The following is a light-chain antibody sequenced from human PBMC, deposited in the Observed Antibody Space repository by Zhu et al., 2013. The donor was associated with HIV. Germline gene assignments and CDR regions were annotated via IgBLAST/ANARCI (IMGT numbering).Light chain of an antibody. V-gene: IGLV3-21*04. Sequence: SYELTQPPSVSVAPGKTAKFSCGGNNIGSKSVHWYQQKSGQAPVMVIYDDTDRPSGIPERFSGSNSGNTATLTISSVEAGDEADYYCQVWDGSIDPVIFGGGTKLTVL. CDR2: DDT. CDR3: QVWDGSIDPVI. CDR1: NIGSKS. J-gene: IGLJ2*01.